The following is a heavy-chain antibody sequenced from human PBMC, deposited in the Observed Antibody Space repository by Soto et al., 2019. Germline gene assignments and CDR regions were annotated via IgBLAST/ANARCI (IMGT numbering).Heavy chain of an antibody. CDR3: ARGGPPTAFRSGKKNWFDP. Sequence: PSETLSLTSVVSGDSVSSIDWWTWVRQTPGKGLEWIGEVYHTGSTKYNPSLKDRVTISVDKSKNHFSLNLMSLTAADTAVYYCARGGPPTAFRSGKKNWFDPWGQGTLVTVSS. V-gene: IGHV4-4*02. D-gene: IGHD3-10*01. CDR2: VYHTGST. J-gene: IGHJ5*02. CDR1: GDSVSSIDW.